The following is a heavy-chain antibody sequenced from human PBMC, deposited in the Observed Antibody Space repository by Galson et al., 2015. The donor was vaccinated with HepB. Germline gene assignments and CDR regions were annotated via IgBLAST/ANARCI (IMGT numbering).Heavy chain of an antibody. Sequence: SLRLSCAASGFTFSDYWVQWVRQAPGEGLLWVSRVNGDGSSIHYADSVKGRFTISRDNAKYTVYLQMNSLRAEDTAVYYCARTRGAALDVFDFWGQGTMVTVSS. CDR1: GFTFSDYW. J-gene: IGHJ3*01. CDR2: VNGDGSSI. D-gene: IGHD1-26*01. CDR3: ARTRGAALDVFDF. V-gene: IGHV3-74*01.